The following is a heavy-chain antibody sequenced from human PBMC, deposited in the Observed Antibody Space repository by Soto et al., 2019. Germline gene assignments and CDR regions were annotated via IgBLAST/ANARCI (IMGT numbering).Heavy chain of an antibody. J-gene: IGHJ5*02. CDR2: ISSSSSYI. CDR1: GFTFSSYS. CDR3: ARDEGYCSGGSCYYRFDP. V-gene: IGHV3-21*01. Sequence: EVQLVESGGGLVKPGGSLRLSCAASGFTFSSYSMNWVRQAPGKGLEWVSSISSSSSYIYYADSVKGRFTISRDNAKNSLYLQMNSLRAEDMAVYYCARDEGYCSGGSCYYRFDPWGQGTLVTVSS. D-gene: IGHD2-15*01.